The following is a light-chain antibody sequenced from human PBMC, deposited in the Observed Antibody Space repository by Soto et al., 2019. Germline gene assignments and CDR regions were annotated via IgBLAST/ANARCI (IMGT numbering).Light chain of an antibody. CDR2: DAS. CDR1: QSLINY. CDR3: PQRSNWPLT. V-gene: IGKV3-11*01. J-gene: IGKJ5*01. Sequence: IVLTQSPATLSLSPGERATLSCRASQSLINYLAWYQQKPGQAPSLLIYDASKRATGIPARFSGSGSGTDFALTISSLEPEDFAVYYCPQRSNWPLTFGQGTRLEIK.